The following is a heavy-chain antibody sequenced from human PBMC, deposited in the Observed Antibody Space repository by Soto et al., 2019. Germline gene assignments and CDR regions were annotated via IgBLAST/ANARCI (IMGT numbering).Heavy chain of an antibody. CDR2: ARNRAGSYTT. V-gene: IGHV3-72*01. CDR1: GFSFSDHH. Sequence: EVQLVESGGGLAQPGGSLRLSCVGSGFSFSDHHMDWVRQAPGKGLEWVGRARNRAGSYTTEYAASVKGRFTISRDDSKNSLYVQMNSLKTEDTAVYYCSNSAVGKIGSGWGQGTLVTVSS. CDR3: SNSAVGKIGSG. J-gene: IGHJ4*02. D-gene: IGHD6-13*01.